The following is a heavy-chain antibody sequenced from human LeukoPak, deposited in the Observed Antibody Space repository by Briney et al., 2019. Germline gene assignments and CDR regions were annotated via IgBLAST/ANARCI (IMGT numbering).Heavy chain of an antibody. Sequence: SETLSLTCTVSGGFSSFYYWTWIRQPPGKGLEWIGEINHSESTKYNPSLQSGVITLVDTSKNKFSLKLSSVTAADTAVYYCARASGDFWSGYYYYYHYMDVWGKGTTVTVSS. V-gene: IGHV4-34*01. CDR1: GGFSSFYY. J-gene: IGHJ6*03. CDR2: INHSEST. D-gene: IGHD3-3*01. CDR3: ARASGDFWSGYYYYYHYMDV.